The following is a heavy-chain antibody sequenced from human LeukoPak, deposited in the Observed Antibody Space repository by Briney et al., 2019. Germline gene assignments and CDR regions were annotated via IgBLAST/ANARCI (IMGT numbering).Heavy chain of an antibody. CDR1: GFTFSSYW. V-gene: IGHV3-74*01. CDR2: INPGGSSI. D-gene: IGHD1-14*01. Sequence: GGPLRLSCAASGFTFSSYWMHWVRQVPGKGLVWVARINPGGSSITYADSVKGRFTISRDNAKNTLYLQMDSLGAEDTGVYYCARSNQADDYWGQGTLVTVSS. J-gene: IGHJ4*02. CDR3: ARSNQADDY.